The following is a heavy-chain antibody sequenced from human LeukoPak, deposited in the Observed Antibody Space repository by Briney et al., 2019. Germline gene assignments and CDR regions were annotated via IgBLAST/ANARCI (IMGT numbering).Heavy chain of an antibody. V-gene: IGHV3-21*01. J-gene: IGHJ4*02. CDR3: ARVIAVAGTSY. D-gene: IGHD6-19*01. Sequence: GGSLRLSCAASGFTFSSYSMNWVRQAPGKGLEWVSSISSSSYIYYADSVKGRFTISRDNAKNSLYLQMNSLRAEDTAVYYCARVIAVAGTSYWGRGTLVTVSS. CDR2: ISSSSYI. CDR1: GFTFSSYS.